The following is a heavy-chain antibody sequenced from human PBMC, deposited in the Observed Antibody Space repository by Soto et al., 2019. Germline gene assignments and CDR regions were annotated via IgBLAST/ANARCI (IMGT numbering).Heavy chain of an antibody. CDR2: IYYSGSS. J-gene: IGHJ4*02. D-gene: IGHD3-3*01. Sequence: SETLSLTCTVSGGSINSADSYWSCIRRPPGKGLEWIGYIYYSGSSYYNPSLKSRVTISVDTSKSQFSLKLGSVTAADAAVYYCDRASTIFGVVVRFDSWGQGTLVTVSS. V-gene: IGHV4-30-4*01. CDR1: GGSINSADSY. CDR3: DRASTIFGVVVRFDS.